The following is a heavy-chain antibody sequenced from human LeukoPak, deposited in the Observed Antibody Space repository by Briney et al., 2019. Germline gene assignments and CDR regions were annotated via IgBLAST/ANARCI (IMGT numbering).Heavy chain of an antibody. Sequence: SETLSLTCTVSGGSISSYYWSWIRQPAGKGLEWIGRIYTSGSTYYNPSLKSRVTMSVDTSKNQFSLKLSSVTAADTAVYYCARDDIVVVPAAMGSYYYYGMDVWGQGTTVTVSS. D-gene: IGHD2-2*01. V-gene: IGHV4-4*07. CDR3: ARDDIVVVPAAMGSYYYYGMDV. CDR1: GGSISSYY. CDR2: IYTSGST. J-gene: IGHJ6*02.